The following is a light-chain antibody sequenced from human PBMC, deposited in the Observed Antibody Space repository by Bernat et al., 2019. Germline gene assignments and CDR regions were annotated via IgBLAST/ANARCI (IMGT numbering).Light chain of an antibody. CDR2: GAS. J-gene: IGKJ5*01. CDR3: QQLDRFPIT. CDR1: QVSGTY. Sequence: DVQLIQSPSFLSASVGDRVDITCRASQVSGTYLAWYQKKPGKAPKLLIYGASTLQTGVSSRFSGSGSGTEFTLTIASLQPEDGATYFCQQLDRFPITFGQGTQLEIK. V-gene: IGKV1-9*01.